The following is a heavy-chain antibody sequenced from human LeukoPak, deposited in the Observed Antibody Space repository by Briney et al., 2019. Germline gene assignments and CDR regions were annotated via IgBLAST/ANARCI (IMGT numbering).Heavy chain of an antibody. D-gene: IGHD3-22*01. CDR3: ARGGIVVVITTGEYNFDY. CDR1: GGSISSYY. V-gene: IGHV4-59*08. J-gene: IGHJ4*02. CDR2: IYYSGST. Sequence: KTSETLSLTCTVSGGSISSYYWSWIRQPPGKGLEWIGYIYYSGSTNYNPSLKSRVTISVDTSKNQFSLKLSSVTAADTAVYYCARGGIVVVITTGEYNFDYWGQGTLVTVSS.